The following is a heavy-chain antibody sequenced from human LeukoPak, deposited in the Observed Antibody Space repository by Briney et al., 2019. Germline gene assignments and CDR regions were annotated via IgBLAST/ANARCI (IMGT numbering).Heavy chain of an antibody. CDR2: ISSSSSTI. Sequence: PGGSLRLSCAASGFTFSSYSMNWVRQAPGKGLEWVSYISSSSSTIYYADSVKGRFTISRDNAKNSLYLQMNSLRDEDTAVYYCARVLWFGELIDAFDIWGQGTMVTVSS. CDR1: GFTFSSYS. D-gene: IGHD3-10*01. CDR3: ARVLWFGELIDAFDI. J-gene: IGHJ3*02. V-gene: IGHV3-48*02.